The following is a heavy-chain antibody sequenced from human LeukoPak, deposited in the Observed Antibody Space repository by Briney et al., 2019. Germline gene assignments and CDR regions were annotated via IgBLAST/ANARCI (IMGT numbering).Heavy chain of an antibody. V-gene: IGHV4-34*01. J-gene: IGHJ4*02. Sequence: SETLSLTCAVYGGSSSGYYWSWIRQPPGKGLEWIGSIYYSGSTYYNPSLKSRVTISVDTSKNQFSLKLSSVTAADTAVYYCARSQWLVPAYFDYWGQGTLVTVSS. CDR2: IYYSGST. CDR3: ARSQWLVPAYFDY. D-gene: IGHD6-19*01. CDR1: GGSSSGYY.